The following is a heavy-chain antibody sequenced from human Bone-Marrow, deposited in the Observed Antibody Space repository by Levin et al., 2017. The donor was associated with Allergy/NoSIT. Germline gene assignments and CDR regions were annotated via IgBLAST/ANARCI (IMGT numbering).Heavy chain of an antibody. V-gene: IGHV4-39*01. D-gene: IGHD6-19*01. J-gene: IGHJ5*02. CDR3: ARPDTIAVGFDP. CDR1: GGSITTRDYY. Sequence: SETLSLTCNVSGGSITTRDYYWGWIRQPPGKGLEWIGNIFHSGSTFYSPSLESRVTISIDTSKNQFSLTLTSVTAADTAVYYCARPDTIAVGFDPWGQGTMVTVSS. CDR2: IFHSGST.